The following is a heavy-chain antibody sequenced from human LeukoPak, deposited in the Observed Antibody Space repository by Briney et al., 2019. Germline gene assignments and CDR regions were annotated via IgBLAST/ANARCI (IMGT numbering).Heavy chain of an antibody. V-gene: IGHV1-18*01. CDR1: GYTFTNYG. D-gene: IGHD2-15*01. CDR2: SSAHNGNT. J-gene: IGHJ3*02. Sequence: ASVKVSCKASGYTFTNYGISWVRQAPGQGLEWMGWSSAHNGNTDYAQKVRGRVTMTTDTSTSTAYMELRSLRSDDTAVYYCARGRYCSGGSCYSGAFDNWGQGTMVTVSS. CDR3: ARGRYCSGGSCYSGAFDN.